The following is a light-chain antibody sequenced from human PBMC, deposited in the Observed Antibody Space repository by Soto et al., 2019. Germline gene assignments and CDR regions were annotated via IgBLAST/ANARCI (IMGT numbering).Light chain of an antibody. Sequence: QASLSPPAAVSCSPVQSITVSCTVTSSNFGSYKRVSWYRQHPGKAPKLIIFDVNKRPSGVSNRFSGSKSGNTASLTISGLKVEDEADYYCCSYAGSHTYVFGTGTXLTVL. J-gene: IGLJ1*01. V-gene: IGLV2-23*02. CDR1: SSNFGSYKR. CDR2: DVN. CDR3: CSYAGSHTYV.